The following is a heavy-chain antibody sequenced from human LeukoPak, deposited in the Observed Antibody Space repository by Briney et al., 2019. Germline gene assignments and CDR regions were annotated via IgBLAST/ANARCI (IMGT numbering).Heavy chain of an antibody. J-gene: IGHJ4*02. CDR3: ARGIVGATGY. V-gene: IGHV4-39*07. D-gene: IGHD1-26*01. Sequence: SETLSLTCTVSGGSISSSSYYWGWIRQPPGKGLEWIGSIYYSGSTYYNPSLKSRVTISVDTSKNQFSLKLSSVTAADTAVYYCARGIVGATGYWGQGTLVTVSS. CDR2: IYYSGST. CDR1: GGSISSSSYY.